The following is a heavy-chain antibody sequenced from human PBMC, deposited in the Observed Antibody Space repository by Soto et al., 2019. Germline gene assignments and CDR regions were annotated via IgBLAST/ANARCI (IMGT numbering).Heavy chain of an antibody. CDR1: GGSLSGYY. J-gene: IGHJ4*02. D-gene: IGHD5-12*01. CDR2: IKEGGRT. CDR3: ARGQEGVVATH. V-gene: IGHV4-34*01. Sequence: QVQLQQWGAGLLKPSETLSLNCAVNGGSLSGYYWSWIRQPPGKGLEWVGEIKEGGRTNYSPSLKSXXTXSXXTANNQCSLRLYSVTAADTGVYYCARGQEGVVATHWDQGTLVTVSS.